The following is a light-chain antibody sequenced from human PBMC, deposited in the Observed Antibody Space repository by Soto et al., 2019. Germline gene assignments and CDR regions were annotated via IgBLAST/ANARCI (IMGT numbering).Light chain of an antibody. Sequence: VLSQSPGTPSLSPGGRATLSCRASQSVSSDLAWYQQKPGQAPRLLMFRTSTRATGVPPRFSGGGSGTEFNLTISSLQSEDVGIYYCQQYNNWPRATFGGGTKVDIK. CDR1: QSVSSD. V-gene: IGKV3-15*01. CDR3: QQYNNWPRAT. J-gene: IGKJ4*01. CDR2: RTS.